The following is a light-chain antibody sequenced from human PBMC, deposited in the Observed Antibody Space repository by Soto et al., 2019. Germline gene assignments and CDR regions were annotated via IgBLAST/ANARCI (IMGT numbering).Light chain of an antibody. CDR3: QQANSFPLT. V-gene: IGKV1-12*01. CDR1: QGISSW. J-gene: IGKJ3*01. CDR2: AAS. Sequence: DIQMTQSPSSVSASVGDRVTITCRASQGISSWLAWYQRKPGKAPKLLIYAASSLQSGVPSRFSGSGSGTDFTLTISSLQPEDFATYYCQQANSFPLTFGPWTKVDI.